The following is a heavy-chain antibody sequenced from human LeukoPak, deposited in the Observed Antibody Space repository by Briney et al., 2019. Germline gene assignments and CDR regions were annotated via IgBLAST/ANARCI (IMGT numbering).Heavy chain of an antibody. CDR3: ARVQQQLVRY. Sequence: SETLSLTCTVSGGSISSGGYYWSWIRQHPGKGLEWIGYIYYSGSTYYNPSLKSRVTISVDTSKNQFSLKLSSVTAADTTVYYCARVQQQLVRYWGQGTLVTVSS. D-gene: IGHD6-13*01. V-gene: IGHV4-31*03. J-gene: IGHJ4*02. CDR1: GGSISSGGYY. CDR2: IYYSGST.